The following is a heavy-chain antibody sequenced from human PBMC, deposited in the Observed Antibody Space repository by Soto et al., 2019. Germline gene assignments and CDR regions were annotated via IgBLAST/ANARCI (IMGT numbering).Heavy chain of an antibody. Sequence: QVQLVESGGGVVQPGRSLRLSCAASGFSISRSAMHWVRQAPGKGLEWVAVIAYDGSNRWYADSAKGRFTISRDNSKNTLYLQMSSLRGDDTAVYYCARDLQAGTDNVNWFAPWGQGNLVTVSS. CDR1: GFSISRSA. D-gene: IGHD1-1*01. V-gene: IGHV3-30*04. CDR3: ARDLQAGTDNVNWFAP. J-gene: IGHJ5*02. CDR2: IAYDGSNR.